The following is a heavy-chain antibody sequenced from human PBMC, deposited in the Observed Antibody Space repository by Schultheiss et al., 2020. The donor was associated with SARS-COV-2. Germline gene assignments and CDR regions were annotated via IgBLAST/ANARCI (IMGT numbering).Heavy chain of an antibody. Sequence: GGSLRPSCEASGFTFSNYGMHWVRQAPGKGLVWVSAISGSGLKTYYADSVQGRFRSSRDNANNTTSLQMNSLKVEDTAVYYCGKGRVLPADPPHYFESWGQGTLVTVSS. J-gene: IGHJ4*02. CDR3: GKGRVLPADPPHYFES. CDR1: GFTFSNYG. V-gene: IGHV3-23*01. D-gene: IGHD2-2*01. CDR2: ISGSGLKT.